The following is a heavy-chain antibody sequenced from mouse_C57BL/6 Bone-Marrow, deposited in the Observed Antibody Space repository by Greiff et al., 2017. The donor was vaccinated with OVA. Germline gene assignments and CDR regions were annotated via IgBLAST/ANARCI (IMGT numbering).Heavy chain of an antibody. CDR3: ARHEESYYSNYVGFAY. J-gene: IGHJ3*01. Sequence: VKLQESGAELVKPGASVKLSCKASGYTFTEYTIHWVKQRSGQGLEWIGWFYPGSGSIKYNEKFKDKATLTADKSSSTVYMELSRLTSEDSAVYFCARHEESYYSNYVGFAYWGQGTLVTVSA. CDR1: GYTFTEYT. CDR2: FYPGSGSI. V-gene: IGHV1-62-2*01. D-gene: IGHD2-5*01.